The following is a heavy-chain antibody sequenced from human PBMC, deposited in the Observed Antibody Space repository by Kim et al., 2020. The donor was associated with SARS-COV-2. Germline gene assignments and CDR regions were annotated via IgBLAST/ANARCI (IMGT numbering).Heavy chain of an antibody. CDR3: AHRQGGGSGSYDY. J-gene: IGHJ4*02. D-gene: IGHD3-10*01. V-gene: IGHV2-5*01. Sequence: SSQALKSRLTITKDTSKNQVVLTMTNMDPVDTATYYCAHRQGGGSGSYDYWGQGTLVTVSS.